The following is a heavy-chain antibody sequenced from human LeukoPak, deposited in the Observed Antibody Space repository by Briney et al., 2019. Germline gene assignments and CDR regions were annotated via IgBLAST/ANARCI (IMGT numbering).Heavy chain of an antibody. Sequence: GGSLRLSCAASGFTFSSYWMSWVRQAPRKGLEWVANIKQDGSEKYYADSVKGRFTVSRDNSKNTLYLQMNSLRAEDTAVYYCAKDRNKWLLPDYYFYYGMDVWGQGTTVTVSS. D-gene: IGHD3-22*01. J-gene: IGHJ6*02. CDR3: AKDRNKWLLPDYYFYYGMDV. CDR2: IKQDGSEK. V-gene: IGHV3-7*01. CDR1: GFTFSSYW.